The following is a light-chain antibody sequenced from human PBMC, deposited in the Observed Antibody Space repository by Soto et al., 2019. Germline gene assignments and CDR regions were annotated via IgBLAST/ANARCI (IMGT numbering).Light chain of an antibody. CDR3: QQYGTSPLT. J-gene: IGKJ4*01. V-gene: IGKV3-20*01. CDR2: GAS. Sequence: EIVLTQSPGTLSLSPGERATLSCRASQSVSGSYLAWYRQTPGQPPRLLIYGASIRATGIPYRFSGSGSGRDFTLTISRLEPEDFAVYYCQQYGTSPLTFGGGTKVESK. CDR1: QSVSGSY.